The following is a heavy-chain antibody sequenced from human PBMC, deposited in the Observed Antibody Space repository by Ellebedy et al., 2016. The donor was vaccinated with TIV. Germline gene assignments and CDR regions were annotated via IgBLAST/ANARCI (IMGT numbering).Heavy chain of an antibody. V-gene: IGHV3-23*01. CDR3: ARDQFYYYSSGYYQDAFDI. D-gene: IGHD3-22*01. Sequence: PGGSLRLSCAASGFIFSHYAMNWVRQAPGKGPEWVSVTSGSSDSRDYADSVKGRFTISRDNSQNSLYLQMNSLRAEDTAVYYCARDQFYYYSSGYYQDAFDIWGQGTMVTVSS. CDR2: TSGSSDSR. J-gene: IGHJ3*02. CDR1: GFIFSHYA.